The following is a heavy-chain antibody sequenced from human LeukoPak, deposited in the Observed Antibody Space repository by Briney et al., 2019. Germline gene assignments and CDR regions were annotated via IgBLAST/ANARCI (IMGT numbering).Heavy chain of an antibody. J-gene: IGHJ4*02. CDR2: INQDGGDK. V-gene: IGHV3-7*01. CDR3: ARDHDGKDY. Sequence: PGGSLRLSCAASGFTFSRYWMSWVRQAPGKGRGWVANINQDGGDKYHADSVKGRFTISRDNAKNSLYLQMNSLRAEDTAVYYCARDHDGKDYWGQGTLVTVSS. CDR1: GFTFSRYW.